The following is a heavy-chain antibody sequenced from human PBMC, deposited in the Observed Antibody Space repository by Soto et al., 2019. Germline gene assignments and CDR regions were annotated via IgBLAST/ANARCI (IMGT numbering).Heavy chain of an antibody. CDR1: GYTLTELS. CDR3: ATDIKPLRYYDYIWGSYRYNSYFDY. J-gene: IGHJ4*02. D-gene: IGHD3-16*02. CDR2: FDPEDGET. V-gene: IGHV1-24*01. Sequence: ASVKVSCKVSGYTLTELSMHWVRQAPGKGLEWMGGFDPEDGETIYAQKFQGRVTMTEDTSTDTAYMELSSLRSEDTAVYYCATDIKPLRYYDYIWGSYRYNSYFDYWGQGTLVTVSS.